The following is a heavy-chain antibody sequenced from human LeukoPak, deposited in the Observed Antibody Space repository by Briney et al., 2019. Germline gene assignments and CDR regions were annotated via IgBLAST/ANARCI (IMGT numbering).Heavy chain of an antibody. D-gene: IGHD6-13*01. V-gene: IGHV1-69*13. CDR3: AKDWVTYSSSCLDY. J-gene: IGHJ4*02. CDR1: GGTFSSYA. CDR2: IIPIFGTA. Sequence: ASVKVSCKASGGTFSSYAISWVRQAPGQGLEWMGGIIPIFGTANYAQKFQGRVTITADESTSTAYMELSSLRSEDTAVYYCAKDWVTYSSSCLDYWGQGTLVTVSS.